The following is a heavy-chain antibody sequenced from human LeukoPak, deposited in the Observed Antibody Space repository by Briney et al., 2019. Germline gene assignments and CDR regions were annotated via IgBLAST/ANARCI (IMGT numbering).Heavy chain of an antibody. CDR3: IPANRGPSPLSDY. CDR2: INPDGNDK. Sequence: GGSLRLSCAASGFTFSSYAMSWVRQAPGKGLEWVANINPDGNDKQYVDSVKGRFTISRDNAKNSLYLQMNSLRAEDTAVYYCIPANRGPSPLSDYWGQGTLVTVSS. CDR1: GFTFSSYA. D-gene: IGHD2/OR15-2a*01. J-gene: IGHJ4*02. V-gene: IGHV3-7*01.